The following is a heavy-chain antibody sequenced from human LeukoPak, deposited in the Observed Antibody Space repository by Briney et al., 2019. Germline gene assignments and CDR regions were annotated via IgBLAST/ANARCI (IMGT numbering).Heavy chain of an antibody. CDR2: ISSSGSTI. V-gene: IGHV3-48*03. Sequence: GGSLRLSCAASGFTFSSYEMNWVRQAPGKGLEWVSYISSSGSTIYYADSVKGRFTISRDNAKNSLYLQMNSLRAEDTAVYYCARDQRSGSYYMGGAFDIWGKGTMVTVSS. CDR3: ARDQRSGSYYMGGAFDI. CDR1: GFTFSSYE. D-gene: IGHD3-10*01. J-gene: IGHJ3*02.